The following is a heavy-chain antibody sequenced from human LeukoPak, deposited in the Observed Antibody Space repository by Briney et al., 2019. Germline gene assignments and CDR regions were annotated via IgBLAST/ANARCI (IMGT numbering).Heavy chain of an antibody. V-gene: IGHV4-39*01. J-gene: IGHJ5*01. CDR3: ATHAPYSNYDS. Sequence: SETLSLTCTVSGGSISSSSYYWGWIRQPPGKGLEWIGSFYYSGITYYSPSLKGRVTLSVDTSKNQFSLKLSSVTAADTAVYYCATHAPYSNYDSWGQGTLVTVSS. D-gene: IGHD4-11*01. CDR2: FYYSGIT. CDR1: GGSISSSSYY.